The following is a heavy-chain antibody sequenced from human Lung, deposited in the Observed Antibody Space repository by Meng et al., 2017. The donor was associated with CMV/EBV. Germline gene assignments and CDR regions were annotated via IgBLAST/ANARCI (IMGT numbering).Heavy chain of an antibody. V-gene: IGHV3-9*01. CDR3: ARSLEWSRLTIDF. CDR2: ISWNSGTI. J-gene: IGHJ4*02. Sequence: GGSXRLXCAASGFTFDDYAMHGAQQVPGKGLEWVSGISWNSGTIDYADSVKGRCIISRDNAKNFLYLQMNSLGAEDTALYYCARSLEWSRLTIDFWGQATLVTVSS. D-gene: IGHD3-3*01. CDR1: GFTFDDYA.